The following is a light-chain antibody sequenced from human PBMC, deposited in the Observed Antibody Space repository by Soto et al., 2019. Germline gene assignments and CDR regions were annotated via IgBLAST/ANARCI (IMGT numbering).Light chain of an antibody. J-gene: IGLJ3*02. CDR1: SSNIGAGYD. V-gene: IGLV1-47*02. Sequence: QSVLTQPPSVSGAPGQRVTISCTGSSSNIGAGYDVHWYQQLPGTAPKLLIYSNNQRPSGVPDRFSGSKSGTSASLAISGLRSEDEADYYCAAWDDSLSGPNWVFGGGTKLTVL. CDR3: AAWDDSLSGPNWV. CDR2: SNN.